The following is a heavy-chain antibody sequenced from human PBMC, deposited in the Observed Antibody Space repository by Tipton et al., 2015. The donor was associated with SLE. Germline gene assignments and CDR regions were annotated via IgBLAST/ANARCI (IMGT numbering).Heavy chain of an antibody. Sequence: LRLSCAVSDYSISNDYYWGWIRRPPGKGLEWIGNIYHSGCTFYNSSLKSRVTISVDTSKNKFSLRLNSVTATDTAIYFCAGRSSSGYFDYWGQGILVTVSS. V-gene: IGHV4-38-2*01. CDR3: AGRSSSGYFDY. D-gene: IGHD6-19*01. J-gene: IGHJ4*02. CDR2: IYHSGCT. CDR1: DYSISNDYY.